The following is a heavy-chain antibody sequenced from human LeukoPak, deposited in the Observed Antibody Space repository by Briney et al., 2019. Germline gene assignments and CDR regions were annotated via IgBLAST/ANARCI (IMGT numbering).Heavy chain of an antibody. V-gene: IGHV3-23*01. J-gene: IGHJ4*02. D-gene: IGHD2-8*02. Sequence: PGGSLRLSCAASGFTFSTFAMIWVRQPPGKGLEWVSSIFPSGGEIHYADSVRGRFTISRDNSKSTLSLQMNSLRAEDTAIYYCATYRQVLLPFESCGQGTLVTVSS. CDR1: GFTFSTFA. CDR3: ATYRQVLLPFES. CDR2: IFPSGGEI.